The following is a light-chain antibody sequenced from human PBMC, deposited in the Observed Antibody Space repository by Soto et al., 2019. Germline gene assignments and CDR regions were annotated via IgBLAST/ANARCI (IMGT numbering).Light chain of an antibody. CDR3: QQYNSYST. V-gene: IGKV1-5*03. Sequence: DIQMTQSPSTLSASVGDRVTITCRASQSISSWLAWYQQKPGXDPXXLIYKASSLESGVPSRFSGGASGTLFTLTISSLQPDYFATYYCQQYNSYSTFGQGTKVDIK. CDR1: QSISSW. CDR2: KAS. J-gene: IGKJ1*01.